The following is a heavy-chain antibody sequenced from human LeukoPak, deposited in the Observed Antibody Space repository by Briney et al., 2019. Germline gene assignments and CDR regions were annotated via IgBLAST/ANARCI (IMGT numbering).Heavy chain of an antibody. CDR3: ARRDIVVVPASILGAFDI. CDR1: GFTVSSNF. V-gene: IGHV3-20*04. D-gene: IGHD2-2*02. J-gene: IGHJ3*02. CDR2: INWNGGST. Sequence: GSLRLSCAASGFTVSSNFMSWVRQAPGKGLEWVSGINWNGGSTGYADSVKGRFTISRDNAKNSLYLQMNSLRAEDTALYYCARRDIVVVPASILGAFDIWGQGTMVTVSS.